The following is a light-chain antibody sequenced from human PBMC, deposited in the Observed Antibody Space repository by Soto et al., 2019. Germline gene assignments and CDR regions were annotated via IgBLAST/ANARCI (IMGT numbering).Light chain of an antibody. CDR2: DAS. CDR3: QQRNIWPLT. V-gene: IGKV3-11*01. Sequence: EIVLTQSPATLSLSPGERATLSCRASQSVRNYLAWYQQKPGQAPRLLIYDASNRAAGIPARFSGSGSETDFTLTISSLEPEDFAVYYCQQRNIWPLTFGQGTKVDI. CDR1: QSVRNY. J-gene: IGKJ1*01.